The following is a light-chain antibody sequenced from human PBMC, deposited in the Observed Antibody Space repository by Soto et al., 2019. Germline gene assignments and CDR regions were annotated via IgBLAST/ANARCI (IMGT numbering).Light chain of an antibody. J-gene: IGLJ3*02. CDR2: EVS. CDR1: SSDVGGYNY. CDR3: ASYAGSNNLQ. Sequence: QSVLTQPASVSGSPGQSITISCTGTSSDVGGYNYVSWYQQHPGKAPKLMIYEVSNRPSGVPDRFSGSKSGNTASLTVSGLQTEDEAIYYCASYAGSNNLQFGGGTKLTVL. V-gene: IGLV2-8*01.